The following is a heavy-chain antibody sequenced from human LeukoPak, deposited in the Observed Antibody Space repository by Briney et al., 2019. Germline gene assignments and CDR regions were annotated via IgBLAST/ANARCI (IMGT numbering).Heavy chain of an antibody. CDR1: GYTFTSYG. D-gene: IGHD1-26*01. Sequence: ASVKVSCKASGYTFTSYGISWVRQAPGQGLEWMGRISAYNGNTNYAQKLQGRVTTTTDTSTSTAYMELRSLRSDDTAVYYCARDGVWSEWELLDNWFDPWGQGTLVTVSS. CDR3: ARDGVWSEWELLDNWFDP. V-gene: IGHV1-18*01. J-gene: IGHJ5*02. CDR2: ISAYNGNT.